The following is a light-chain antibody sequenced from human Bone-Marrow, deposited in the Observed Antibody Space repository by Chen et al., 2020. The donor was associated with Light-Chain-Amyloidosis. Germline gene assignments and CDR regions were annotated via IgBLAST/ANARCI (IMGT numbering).Light chain of an antibody. CDR2: AAR. V-gene: IGKV1-27*01. CDR1: RPISFF. CDR3: QNYYSAPFT. Sequence: IQMTQSPSSLSASVGDRVSLTCRASRPISFFLAWYQQKPGRLPRLLIYAARTLQSGVPSRFSGSTSGTAFTLTISSLQPEDVATYYCQNYYSAPFTFGPGTKVDIK. J-gene: IGKJ3*01.